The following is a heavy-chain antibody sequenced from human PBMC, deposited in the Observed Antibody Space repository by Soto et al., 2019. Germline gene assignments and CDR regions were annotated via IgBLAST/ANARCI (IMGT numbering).Heavy chain of an antibody. CDR1: GFTFSSYA. CDR3: AKDDVPGYSSSWYDYYYYYGMDV. J-gene: IGHJ6*02. CDR2: ISGSGGST. Sequence: PGGSLRLACAASGFTFSSYAMSWVRQAPGKGLEWVSAISGSGGSTYYADSVKGRFTISRDNSKNTLYLQMNSLRAEDTAVYYCAKDDVPGYSSSWYDYYYYYGMDVWGQGTTVTVSS. D-gene: IGHD6-13*01. V-gene: IGHV3-23*01.